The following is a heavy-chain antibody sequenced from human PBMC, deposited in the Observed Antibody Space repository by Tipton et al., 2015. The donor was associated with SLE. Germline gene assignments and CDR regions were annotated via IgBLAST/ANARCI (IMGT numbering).Heavy chain of an antibody. CDR1: GFTFDDYA. CDR2: ISWNSGSI. J-gene: IGHJ4*02. D-gene: IGHD3/OR15-3a*01. Sequence: SLRLSCAASGFTFDDYAMHWVRQAPGKGLEWVSGISWNSGSIGYADSVKGRFTISRDNAKNPLYLQMNSLRAEDTALYYCAKAQKRTGTFDYWGQGTLVTVSS. V-gene: IGHV3-9*01. CDR3: AKAQKRTGTFDY.